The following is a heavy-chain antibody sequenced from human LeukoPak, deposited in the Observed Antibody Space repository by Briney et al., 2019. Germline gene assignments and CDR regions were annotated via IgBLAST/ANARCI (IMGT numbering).Heavy chain of an antibody. Sequence: GESLKISCKGSGYRFTSYWIGWVRQIPGKGLEWMGIIYPGDSDHRYSPSFQGQVPLPDDKPISTAYLQWSSLKASDTAMYYCARPVWHYYDSSGYPMGAFDIWGQGTMVTVSS. CDR3: ARPVWHYYDSSGYPMGAFDI. CDR1: GYRFTSYW. J-gene: IGHJ3*02. V-gene: IGHV5-51*01. D-gene: IGHD3-22*01. CDR2: IYPGDSDH.